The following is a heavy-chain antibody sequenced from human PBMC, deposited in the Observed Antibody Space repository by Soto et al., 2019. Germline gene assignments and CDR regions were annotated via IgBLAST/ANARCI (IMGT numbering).Heavy chain of an antibody. D-gene: IGHD5-18*01. V-gene: IGHV4-34*01. J-gene: IGHJ6*02. CDR3: ARAPGYSYGWAYYYYGMDV. CDR1: GGSFSGYY. Sequence: SETLSLTCAVYGGSFSGYYWSWIRQPPGKGLEWIGEINHSGSTNYNPSLKSRVTISVDTSKNQFSLKLSSVTAADTAVYYCARAPGYSYGWAYYYYGMDVWGQGTTVTVSS. CDR2: INHSGST.